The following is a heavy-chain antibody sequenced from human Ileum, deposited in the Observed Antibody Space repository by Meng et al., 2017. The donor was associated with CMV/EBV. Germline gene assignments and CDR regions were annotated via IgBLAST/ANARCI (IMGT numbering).Heavy chain of an antibody. D-gene: IGHD1-1*01. V-gene: IGHV1-69*10. CDR1: GGPFDKYV. CDR2: IIPALGMV. CDR3: GNILGNCDRIACLDDAFEN. Sequence: SVKVSCKVSGGPFDKYVISWLRQAPGQGPEWLGGIIPALGMVDSAQRFRGRLTITADRSTTTVDMTLSRLTSGDTAIYYCGNILGNCDRIACLDDAFENWGQGTVVTVSS. J-gene: IGHJ4*01.